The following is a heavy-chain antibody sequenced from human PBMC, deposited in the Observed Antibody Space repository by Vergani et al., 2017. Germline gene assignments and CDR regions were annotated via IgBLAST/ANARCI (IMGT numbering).Heavy chain of an antibody. Sequence: QLQLQQSGPGLVKPSETLFLTCTVSADSISSGSYYWGWIRQPPGKSLEWIGSIYYSGLTYYNPSLKSRVAISVDTSKNQFSLKVTSVPAADTSVYFCARQRPGSGWSPGDFYDWGQGILVTVSS. CDR2: IYYSGLT. CDR3: ARQRPGSGWSPGDFYD. CDR1: ADSISSGSYY. D-gene: IGHD6-19*01. J-gene: IGHJ4*02. V-gene: IGHV4-39*01.